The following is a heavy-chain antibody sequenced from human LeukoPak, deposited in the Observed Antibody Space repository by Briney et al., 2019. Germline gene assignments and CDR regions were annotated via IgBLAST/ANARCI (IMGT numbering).Heavy chain of an antibody. J-gene: IGHJ5*02. D-gene: IGHD3-10*01. Sequence: ASVKVSCKASGYTFTSYYMHWVRQAPGQGLEWMGIINPSGGSTGYAQKFQGRVTMTRDTSTGTVYMELSSLRSEDTAVYYCARESRKKYGSGSPGWSDPWGQGTLVTVSS. V-gene: IGHV1-46*03. CDR3: ARESRKKYGSGSPGWSDP. CDR2: INPSGGST. CDR1: GYTFTSYY.